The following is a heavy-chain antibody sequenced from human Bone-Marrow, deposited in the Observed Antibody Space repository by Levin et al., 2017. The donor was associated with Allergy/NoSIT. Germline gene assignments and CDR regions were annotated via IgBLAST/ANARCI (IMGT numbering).Heavy chain of an antibody. CDR1: GFTFSSYW. Sequence: PGESLKISCVASGFTFSSYWMHWVRQAPGKGLEWVARINSDGSDTTYADSVKGRFTISRDNAKNTLFLQMNSLRAEDTAVYYCARVRATSLSWYFDYWGQGTLVTVSS. D-gene: IGHD1-26*01. CDR3: ARVRATSLSWYFDY. V-gene: IGHV3-74*03. J-gene: IGHJ4*02. CDR2: INSDGSDT.